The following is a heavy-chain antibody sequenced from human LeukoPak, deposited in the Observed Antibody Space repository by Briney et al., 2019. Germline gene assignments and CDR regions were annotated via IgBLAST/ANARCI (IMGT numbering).Heavy chain of an antibody. D-gene: IGHD6-13*01. CDR1: GFTFSSYG. J-gene: IGHJ4*02. CDR2: IRYDGSNK. CDR3: AKDLRAAGTRIIDY. Sequence: GGSLRLSCAASGFTFSSYGMHWVRQAPGKGLEWVAFIRYDGSNKYYADSVKGRFTISRDNSKNTLYLQMNSLRAEDTAVYYCAKDLRAAGTRIIDYWGQGTLVTVSS. V-gene: IGHV3-30*02.